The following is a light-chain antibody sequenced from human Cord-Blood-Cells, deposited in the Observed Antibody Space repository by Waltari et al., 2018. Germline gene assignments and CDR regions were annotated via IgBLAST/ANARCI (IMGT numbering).Light chain of an antibody. J-gene: IGKJ4*01. Sequence: EIVLTQSPATLSLPPGERATLSCRASQSVSSYLAWYQKKPGQAPRLLIYDASSRATGITARFSGRVSWTDFTLTISRLEPEDFAVYYCQRRSNWPLTFGGGTKVEIK. CDR1: QSVSSY. CDR2: DAS. CDR3: QRRSNWPLT. V-gene: IGKV3-11*01.